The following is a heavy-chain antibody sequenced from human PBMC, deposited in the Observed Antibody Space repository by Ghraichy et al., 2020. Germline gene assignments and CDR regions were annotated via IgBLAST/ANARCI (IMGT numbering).Heavy chain of an antibody. J-gene: IGHJ4*02. CDR1: GYSFASYW. Sequence: GESLNISCKASGYSFASYWIGWVRQMPGKGLEWMGIIYPGDSDTRYSSSFHGQVTISADKSVSSAYLQWSSLKASDTAMYYCARRVGATHFDYWGQGTLVTVSS. D-gene: IGHD1-26*01. CDR2: IYPGDSDT. V-gene: IGHV5-51*01. CDR3: ARRVGATHFDY.